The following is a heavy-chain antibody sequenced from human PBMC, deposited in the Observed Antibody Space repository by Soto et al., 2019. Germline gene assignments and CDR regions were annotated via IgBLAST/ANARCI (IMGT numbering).Heavy chain of an antibody. CDR1: GYSFTSYW. CDR2: IDPSDSYT. J-gene: IGHJ6*02. Sequence: EVQLVQSGAEVKKPGESLRISCKGSGYSFTSYWISWVRQMPGKGLEWMGRIDPSDSYTNYSPSFQGHVTISADKSITTDYLKWSSLKASDTAMYYCARLAMAARRGYYGMDVWGQGTTVTVSS. CDR3: ARLAMAARRGYYGMDV. V-gene: IGHV5-10-1*01. D-gene: IGHD6-19*01.